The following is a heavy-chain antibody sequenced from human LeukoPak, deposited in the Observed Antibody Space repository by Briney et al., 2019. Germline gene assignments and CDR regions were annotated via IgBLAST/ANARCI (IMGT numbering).Heavy chain of an antibody. CDR3: GGWTGGFNRAFDN. CDR2: IYSGGSA. J-gene: IGHJ4*02. Sequence: PGGSLRLSCAASGFTVSSNYMSWVRQAPGKGLEWVSLIYSGGSANYADSVKGRFTISRDNSKNQLYLQMNRPRAEDTAVYYWGGWTGGFNRAFDNWGQGTLVTVSS. D-gene: IGHD3/OR15-3a*01. CDR1: GFTVSSNY. V-gene: IGHV3-53*01.